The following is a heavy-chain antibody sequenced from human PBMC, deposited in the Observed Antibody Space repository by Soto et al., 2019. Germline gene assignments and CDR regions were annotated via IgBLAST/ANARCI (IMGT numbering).Heavy chain of an antibody. V-gene: IGHV3-15*07. CDR3: TTAANGDYVYYYYYGMDV. CDR2: IKSKTDGGTT. CDR1: GFTFSNAW. J-gene: IGHJ6*02. Sequence: EVQLVESGGGLVKPGGSLRLSCAASGFTFSNAWMNWVRQAPGKGLEWVGRIKSKTDGGTTDYAAPVKGRFTISRDDSKNTLHLQMNSLKTEDTAVYYCTTAANGDYVYYYYYGMDVWGQGTTVTVSS. D-gene: IGHD4-17*01.